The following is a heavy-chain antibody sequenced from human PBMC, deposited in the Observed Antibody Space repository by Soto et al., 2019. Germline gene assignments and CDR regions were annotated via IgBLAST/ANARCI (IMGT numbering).Heavy chain of an antibody. CDR2: IYYSGST. J-gene: IGHJ6*02. CDR1: GGSISSGDYY. Sequence: QVQLQESGPGLVKPSQTLSLTCTVSGGSISSGDYYWSWIRQPPGKGLEWIGYIYYSGSTYYNPSLKSRVTISVDTSKNQFSLKLSSVTAADTAVYYCAREYYDFWSGSAYYYYYGMDVWGQGTTVTVSS. D-gene: IGHD3-3*01. V-gene: IGHV4-30-4*01. CDR3: AREYYDFWSGSAYYYYYGMDV.